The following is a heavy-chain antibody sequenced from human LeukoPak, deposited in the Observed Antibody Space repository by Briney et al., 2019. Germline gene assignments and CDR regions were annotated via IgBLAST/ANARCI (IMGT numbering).Heavy chain of an antibody. CDR2: ISYDGSNK. CDR1: GFTFSSYA. Sequence: PGGSLRLSCAASGFTFSSYAMHWVRQAPGKGLEWVAVISYDGSNKYYADSVKGRFTISRDNSENTLYLQMNSLRAEDTAVYYCARDLGDYYDSSGYYWGQGTLVTVSS. V-gene: IGHV3-30-3*01. CDR3: ARDLGDYYDSSGYY. J-gene: IGHJ4*02. D-gene: IGHD3-22*01.